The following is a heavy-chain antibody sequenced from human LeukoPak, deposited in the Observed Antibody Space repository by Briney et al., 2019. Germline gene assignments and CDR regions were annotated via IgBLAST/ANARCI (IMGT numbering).Heavy chain of an antibody. J-gene: IGHJ6*02. CDR1: GFTFSSYG. Sequence: GRSLRLSCAASGFTFSSYGMHWVRQAPGKGLEWVAVISYDGSNKYYADSVKGRFTISRDNSKNTLYLQMNSLRAEDTAVYYCAKDGPVGATTSPWYYYYGMDVWGQGTTVTVSS. V-gene: IGHV3-30*18. D-gene: IGHD1-26*01. CDR3: AKDGPVGATTSPWYYYYGMDV. CDR2: ISYDGSNK.